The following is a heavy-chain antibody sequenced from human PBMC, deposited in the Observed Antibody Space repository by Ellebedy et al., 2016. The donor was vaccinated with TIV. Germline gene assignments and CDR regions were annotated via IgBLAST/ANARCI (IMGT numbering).Heavy chain of an antibody. CDR3: ARQITVAGSGWYGY. V-gene: IGHV1-18*01. Sequence: ASVKVSCKASGGTFNSYAISWVRQAPGQGLEWMGWISAYNGNTNYAQKLQGRVTMTTDTSTSTAYMELRSLRSDDTAVYFCARQITVAGSGWYGYWGQGTLVTVSS. CDR1: GGTFNSYA. J-gene: IGHJ4*02. D-gene: IGHD6-19*01. CDR2: ISAYNGNT.